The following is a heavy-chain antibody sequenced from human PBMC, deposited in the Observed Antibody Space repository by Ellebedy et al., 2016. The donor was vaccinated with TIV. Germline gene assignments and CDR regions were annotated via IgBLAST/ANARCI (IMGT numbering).Heavy chain of an antibody. J-gene: IGHJ5*02. D-gene: IGHD2-15*01. CDR2: INHSGST. Sequence: GSLRLXCAVYGGSFSGYYWSWIRQPPGKGLEWIGEINHSGSTNYNPSLKSRVTISVDTSKNQFSLKLSSVTAADTAVYYCARQKVGYCSGGSCYRPTYNWFDPWGQGTLATVSS. V-gene: IGHV4-34*01. CDR1: GGSFSGYY. CDR3: ARQKVGYCSGGSCYRPTYNWFDP.